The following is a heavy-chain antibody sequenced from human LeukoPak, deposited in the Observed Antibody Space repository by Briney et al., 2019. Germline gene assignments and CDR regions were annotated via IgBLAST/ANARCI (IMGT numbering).Heavy chain of an antibody. D-gene: IGHD1-26*01. CDR3: ARSWDARLNFNY. CDR1: GFIVSNNY. CDR2: IHSGGST. J-gene: IGHJ4*02. Sequence: GGSLRLSCAASGFIVSNNYMNWVRQAPGKGLEWVSVIHSGGSTYYADSVKGRFTISRDNSKNTVNLQMNDLRAEDTAVYYCARSWDARLNFNYWGQGALVTVSS. V-gene: IGHV3-66*02.